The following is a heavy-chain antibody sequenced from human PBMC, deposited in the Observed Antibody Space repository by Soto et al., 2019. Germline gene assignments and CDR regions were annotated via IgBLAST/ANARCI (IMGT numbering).Heavy chain of an antibody. D-gene: IGHD2-15*01. CDR1: GYTFTTSG. CDR3: ARAGALPYYYYGMDV. J-gene: IGHJ6*02. CDR2: VSGYNGNT. Sequence: QVQLVQSGGEVKKPGASVKVSCKASGYTFTTSGVSWVRQAPGQGLEWMGWVSGYNGNTKYEEKVHVRVTMTTATSTRPAYLELRSLTTDDAAVYYCARAGALPYYYYGMDVWGHGTTVIVSS. V-gene: IGHV1-18*01.